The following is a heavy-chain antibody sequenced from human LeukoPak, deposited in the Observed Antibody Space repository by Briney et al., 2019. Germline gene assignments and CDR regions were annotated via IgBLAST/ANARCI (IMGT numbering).Heavy chain of an antibody. Sequence: PGGSLRLSCAASGFTFSSYWMSWVRQVPGKGLEWVANIKQDGSEKYYVDSVKGRFTISRDNAKNSLYLQMNSLRAEDTAVYYCARAQHARRDYSNYYYYYYMVVWGKGTTVTVSS. J-gene: IGHJ6*03. CDR3: ARAQHARRDYSNYYYYYYMVV. V-gene: IGHV3-7*01. CDR2: IKQDGSEK. CDR1: GFTFSSYW. D-gene: IGHD4-11*01.